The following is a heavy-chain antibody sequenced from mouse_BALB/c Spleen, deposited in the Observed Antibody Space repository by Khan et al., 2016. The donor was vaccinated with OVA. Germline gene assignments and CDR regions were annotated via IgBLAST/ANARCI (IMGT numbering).Heavy chain of an antibody. Sequence: EVKLVESGPGLVKPSQSLSLTCTVTGYSITSDYAWNWIRQFPGNKLEWMGYISSSGSTNYNPALKSRISITRDTSKNQFFLQLNSVTTEDTATYYCARDGSHYNYAMDYWGQGTSVTVSS. CDR1: GYSITSDYA. J-gene: IGHJ4*01. V-gene: IGHV3-2*02. CDR2: ISSSGST. D-gene: IGHD2-3*01. CDR3: ARDGSHYNYAMDY.